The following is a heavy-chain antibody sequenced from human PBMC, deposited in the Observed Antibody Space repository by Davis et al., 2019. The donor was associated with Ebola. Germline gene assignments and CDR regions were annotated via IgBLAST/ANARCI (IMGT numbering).Heavy chain of an antibody. CDR2: IYHSGST. D-gene: IGHD3-22*01. J-gene: IGHJ4*02. V-gene: IGHV4-38-2*02. CDR1: GYSISSGYY. Sequence: SETLSLTCTVSGYSISSGYYWGWIRQPPEKGLEWIGSIYHSGSTYYNPSLKSRVTISVDTSKNQFSLKLSSVTAADTAVYYCARQVAEYYYDSSGYYTIPGPFDYWGQGTLVTVSS. CDR3: ARQVAEYYYDSSGYYTIPGPFDY.